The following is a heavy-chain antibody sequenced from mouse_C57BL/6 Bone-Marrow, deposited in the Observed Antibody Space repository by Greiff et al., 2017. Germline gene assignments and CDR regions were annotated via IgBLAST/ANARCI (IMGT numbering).Heavy chain of an antibody. Sequence: QVQLQQPGAELVMPGASVKLSCKASGYTFTSYWMHWVKQRPGQGLEWIGEIDPSDSYTNYNPKFKGKSTLTVDKSSITAYMPLSCLTSEDSAVYYCARPIYDGYPWYFDVWGTGTTVTVSS. J-gene: IGHJ1*03. CDR2: IDPSDSYT. D-gene: IGHD2-3*01. CDR3: ARPIYDGYPWYFDV. V-gene: IGHV1-69*01. CDR1: GYTFTSYW.